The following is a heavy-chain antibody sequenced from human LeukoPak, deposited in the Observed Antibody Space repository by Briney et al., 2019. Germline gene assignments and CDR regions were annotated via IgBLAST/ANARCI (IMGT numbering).Heavy chain of an antibody. CDR2: IRSKANSYAT. D-gene: IGHD6-19*01. V-gene: IGHV3-73*01. CDR3: TIGSSGWTD. Sequence: PGGSLRLSCAASGFTFSGSAMHSVRQASGKGLEWVGRIRSKANSYATAYAASVKGRFTNSRDDSKNTAYLQMNSLKTEDTAVYYCTIGSSGWTDWGQGTLVTVSS. J-gene: IGHJ4*02. CDR1: GFTFSGSA.